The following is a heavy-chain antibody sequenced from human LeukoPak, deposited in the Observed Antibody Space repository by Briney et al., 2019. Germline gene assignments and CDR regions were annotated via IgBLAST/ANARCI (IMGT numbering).Heavy chain of an antibody. Sequence: GGSLRLSCAASGFTVTGNFMSWVRQAPGKGLEWVSLIHRGGDTYYAGSLEGRFTISRDKYKNTLYLQMNSLRAEATAVYFCARLDIPPDLDYWGQGTLVTVSS. J-gene: IGHJ4*02. CDR3: ARLDIPPDLDY. CDR2: IHRGGDT. CDR1: GFTVTGNF. V-gene: IGHV3-66*04.